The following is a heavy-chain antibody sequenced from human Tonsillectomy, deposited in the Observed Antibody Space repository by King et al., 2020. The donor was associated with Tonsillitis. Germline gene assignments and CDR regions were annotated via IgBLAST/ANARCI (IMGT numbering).Heavy chain of an antibody. Sequence: GQLVESGGGVVQPGRSLRLSCAASGFTFSSYGMHWVRQAPGKGVEWVAVISHDGNNKYYAESVKGRFTISRDNSKKTLYLQMNSLRSEDTAVYYCAKDFSSAGTTIFCTHWGQGTLVTVSS. CDR3: AKDFSSAGTTIFCTH. CDR1: GFTFSSYG. V-gene: IGHV3-30*18. CDR2: ISHDGNNK. D-gene: IGHD1-1*01. J-gene: IGHJ4*02.